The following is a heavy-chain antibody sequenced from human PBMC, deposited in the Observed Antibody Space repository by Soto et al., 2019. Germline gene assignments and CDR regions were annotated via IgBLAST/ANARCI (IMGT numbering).Heavy chain of an antibody. Sequence: ASVKVSCKASGYTFTGYYMHWVRQAPGQGLEWMGWINPNSGGTNYAQKFQGRVTMTRDTSISTAYMELSRLRSDDTAVYYCASRRRDYDFWSGYYYYYFMDVWGQGTPVTGSS. CDR3: ASRRRDYDFWSGYYYYYFMDV. CDR2: INPNSGGT. D-gene: IGHD3-3*01. J-gene: IGHJ6*02. V-gene: IGHV1-2*02. CDR1: GYTFTGYY.